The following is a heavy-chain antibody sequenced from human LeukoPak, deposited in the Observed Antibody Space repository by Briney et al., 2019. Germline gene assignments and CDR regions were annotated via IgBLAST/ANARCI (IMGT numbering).Heavy chain of an antibody. J-gene: IGHJ6*03. Sequence: ASVKVSCKASGYTFTGYYMHWVRQAPGQGLEWMGWINPNSGGTNYAQKFQGRVTMTRDTSISTAYMELSRLRSDDTAVYYCARDKKRYCSSTSCRRTYYYYYMDVWGKGTTVTISS. CDR1: GYTFTGYY. V-gene: IGHV1-2*02. CDR2: INPNSGGT. CDR3: ARDKKRYCSSTSCRRTYYYYYMDV. D-gene: IGHD2-2*01.